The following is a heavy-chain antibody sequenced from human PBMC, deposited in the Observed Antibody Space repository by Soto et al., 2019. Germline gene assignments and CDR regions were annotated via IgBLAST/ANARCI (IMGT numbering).Heavy chain of an antibody. Sequence: LSLTCAVSGGSISSGGYSWSWIRQPPGKGLEWIGYIYHSGSTYYNPSLKSRVTISVDRSKNQFSLKLSSVTAADTAVYYCARVVGYYDSSGYAEYFQHWGQGNLVPVSS. CDR3: ARVVGYYDSSGYAEYFQH. CDR1: GGSISSGGYS. V-gene: IGHV4-30-2*01. D-gene: IGHD3-22*01. CDR2: IYHSGST. J-gene: IGHJ1*01.